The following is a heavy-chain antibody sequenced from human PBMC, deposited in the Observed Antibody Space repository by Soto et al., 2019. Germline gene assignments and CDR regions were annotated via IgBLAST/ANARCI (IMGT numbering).Heavy chain of an antibody. Sequence: ASVKVSCKASGYTFSSYGISWVRQAPGQGLEWMGWISAYNGNTKYAQKLQGRVTMTTDTSTSTAYMELRSLRSGDTAVYYCARIPYDSSGQRAFDIWGQGTMVTVSS. V-gene: IGHV1-18*04. J-gene: IGHJ3*02. CDR2: ISAYNGNT. D-gene: IGHD3-22*01. CDR1: GYTFSSYG. CDR3: ARIPYDSSGQRAFDI.